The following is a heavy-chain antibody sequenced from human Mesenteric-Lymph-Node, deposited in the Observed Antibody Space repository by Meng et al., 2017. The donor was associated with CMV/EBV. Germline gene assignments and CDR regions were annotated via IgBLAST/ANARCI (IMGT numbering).Heavy chain of an antibody. CDR2: IKEDVSER. Sequence: GESLKISCAASGFTFSNYWMNWVRQAPGKGLEWVANIKEDVSERNYVDSVKGRFTISRDNAKNSMYLQMDSLRVEDTAVYYCVRGGSYWGQGTLVTVSS. CDR3: VRGGSY. J-gene: IGHJ4*02. V-gene: IGHV3-7*01. D-gene: IGHD3-16*01. CDR1: GFTFSNYW.